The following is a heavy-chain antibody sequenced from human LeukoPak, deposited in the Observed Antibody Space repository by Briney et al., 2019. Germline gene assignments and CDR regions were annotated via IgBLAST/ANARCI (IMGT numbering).Heavy chain of an antibody. J-gene: IGHJ5*02. CDR1: GYTFTSYY. V-gene: IGHV1-46*01. D-gene: IGHD2-8*01. CDR2: INPSGGGT. CDR3: ARDMLAVPSNWFDP. Sequence: ASVKVSCKASGYTFTSYYIHWVRQAPGQGLEWMGVINPSGGGTSYAQKFQGRVTMTRDTSTSTVYMDLRSLRSEDTAVYFCARDMLAVPSNWFDPWGEGTLVTVSS.